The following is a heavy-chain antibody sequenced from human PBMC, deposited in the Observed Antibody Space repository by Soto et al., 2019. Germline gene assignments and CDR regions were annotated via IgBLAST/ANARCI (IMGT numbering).Heavy chain of an antibody. J-gene: IGHJ4*02. Sequence: GGSLRLSCAASGFTFSSYAMSWVRQAPGRGLDWVSGINNSGGSAYYADSVKGRFTVSRDNSKNTLYLQMNSLTAEDTAIYYCAKGVLSYDNWGQGTLVTVSS. CDR1: GFTFSSYA. CDR2: INNSGGSA. CDR3: AKGVLSYDN. D-gene: IGHD1-26*01. V-gene: IGHV3-23*01.